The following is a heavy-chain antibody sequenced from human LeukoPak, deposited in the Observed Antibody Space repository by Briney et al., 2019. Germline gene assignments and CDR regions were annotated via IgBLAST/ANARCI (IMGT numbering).Heavy chain of an antibody. CDR1: GGTFSSYA. Sequence: SVKVSCKASGGTFSSYAISWVRQAPGQGLEWMGRIIPILGIASYAQKFQGRVTITADKSTSTAYMELSGLRSEDTAVYYCARGQKRDQWLVRTGAFDIWGQGTMVTVSS. D-gene: IGHD6-19*01. CDR2: IIPILGIA. CDR3: ARGQKRDQWLVRTGAFDI. V-gene: IGHV1-69*04. J-gene: IGHJ3*02.